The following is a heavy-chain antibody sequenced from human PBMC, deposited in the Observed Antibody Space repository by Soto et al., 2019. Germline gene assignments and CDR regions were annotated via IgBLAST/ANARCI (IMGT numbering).Heavy chain of an antibody. CDR3: ARDQSYGDYVRGYYYYGMDV. J-gene: IGHJ6*02. Sequence: QPGGSLRLSCAASRFTFSTYSMNWVRQAPGKGLEWVSYISSSSSTIYYADSVKGRFTISRDNAKNSLYLQMNSLRDEDTAVYYCARDQSYGDYVRGYYYYGMDVWGQGTTVTVSS. CDR1: RFTFSTYS. V-gene: IGHV3-48*02. D-gene: IGHD4-17*01. CDR2: ISSSSSTI.